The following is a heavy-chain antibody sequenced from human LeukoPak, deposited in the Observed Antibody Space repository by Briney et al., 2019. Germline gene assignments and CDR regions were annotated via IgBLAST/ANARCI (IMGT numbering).Heavy chain of an antibody. D-gene: IGHD3-10*01. CDR2: INPNSGGT. J-gene: IGHJ4*02. V-gene: IGHV1-2*02. Sequence: ASVKVSCKASGYTFTNYYMHWVRQAPGQGLEWMGWINPNSGGTNYAQKFQGRVTMTRDTSISTAYMELSRLRSDDTAVYYCARSVVRGVTPFDYWGQGTLVTVSS. CDR3: ARSVVRGVTPFDY. CDR1: GYTFTNYY.